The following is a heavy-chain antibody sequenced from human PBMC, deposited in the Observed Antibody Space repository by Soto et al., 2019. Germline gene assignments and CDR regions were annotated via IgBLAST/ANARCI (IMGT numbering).Heavy chain of an antibody. CDR2: INAGNGNT. CDR1: GYTFTSYA. J-gene: IGHJ4*02. CDR3: ARDMGFGLSDY. Sequence: ASVKVSCKASGYTFTSYAMHWVRQAPGQRLEWMGWINAGNGNTKYSQKFQGRVTITRGTSASTAYMELSSLGSEDTAVYYCARDMGFGLSDYWGQGTLVTVSS. V-gene: IGHV1-3*01. D-gene: IGHD3-10*01.